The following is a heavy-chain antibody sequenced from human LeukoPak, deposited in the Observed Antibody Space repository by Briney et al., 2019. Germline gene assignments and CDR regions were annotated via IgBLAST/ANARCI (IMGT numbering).Heavy chain of an antibody. CDR1: GFTFSTHW. CDR2: IKQDGSEK. J-gene: IGHJ3*02. Sequence: GGSLRLSCAASGFTFSTHWMIWVRQAPGKGLEWVANIKQDGSEKYYVDSVKGRFIISRDNAKNSLYLQMNSLRAEDTAVYYCAKGRGAFDIWGQGTMVTVSS. V-gene: IGHV3-7*02. D-gene: IGHD3-10*01. CDR3: AKGRGAFDI.